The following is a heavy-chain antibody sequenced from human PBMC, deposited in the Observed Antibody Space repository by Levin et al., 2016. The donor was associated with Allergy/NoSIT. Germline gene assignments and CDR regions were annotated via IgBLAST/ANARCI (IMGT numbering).Heavy chain of an antibody. Sequence: SETLSLTCAVSGGSISSSNWWSWVRQPPGKGLEWIGEIYHSGSTNYNPSLKSRVTISVDKSKNQFSLKLSSVTAADTAVYYCARSDDSSGYYYFDYWGQGTLVTVSS. V-gene: IGHV4-4*02. CDR2: IYHSGST. CDR1: GGSISSSNW. J-gene: IGHJ4*02. CDR3: ARSDDSSGYYYFDY. D-gene: IGHD3-22*01.